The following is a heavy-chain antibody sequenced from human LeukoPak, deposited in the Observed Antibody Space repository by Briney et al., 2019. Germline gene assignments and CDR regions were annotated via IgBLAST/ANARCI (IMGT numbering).Heavy chain of an antibody. D-gene: IGHD2-8*02. CDR3: TKDLVPGGADV. J-gene: IGHJ6*02. CDR1: GSTFNDYA. V-gene: IGHV3-9*01. Sequence: GGSLRLSCVGSGSTFNDYAMHWVRQAPGKGLEWVSGIYWSSSRKDYADSVKGRFTITRDNARNSLYLQMNSLRIEDTALYYCTKDLVPGGADVWGQGTTVIVSS. CDR2: IYWSSSRK.